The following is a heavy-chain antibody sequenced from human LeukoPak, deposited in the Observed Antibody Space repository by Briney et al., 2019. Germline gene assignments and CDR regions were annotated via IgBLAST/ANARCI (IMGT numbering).Heavy chain of an antibody. Sequence: SVKVSCKASGGTFSSYAINWVRQAPGQGLEWMGRIIPILGIANYAQKFQGRVTITADKSTSTAYMELSSLRSEDTAVYYCASRSYYDFWSGYSASTQPGYYYYGMDVWGQGTTVTVSS. CDR3: ASRSYYDFWSGYSASTQPGYYYYGMDV. CDR2: IIPILGIA. V-gene: IGHV1-69*04. J-gene: IGHJ6*02. D-gene: IGHD3-3*01. CDR1: GGTFSSYA.